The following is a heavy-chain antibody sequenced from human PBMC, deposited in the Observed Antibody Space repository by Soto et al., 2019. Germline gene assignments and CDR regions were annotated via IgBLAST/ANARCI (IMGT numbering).Heavy chain of an antibody. CDR2: INHSGST. CDR1: GGSFSGYY. V-gene: IGHV4-34*01. D-gene: IGHD2-2*01. Sequence: PSETLSLTCAVYGGSFSGYYWSWIRQPPGKGLEWIGEINHSGSTNYNPSLKSRVTISVDTSKNQFSLKLSSVTAADTAVYYCARAPRKIVVVPAASLVYYYYGMDVWGQGTTVTV. CDR3: ARAPRKIVVVPAASLVYYYYGMDV. J-gene: IGHJ6*02.